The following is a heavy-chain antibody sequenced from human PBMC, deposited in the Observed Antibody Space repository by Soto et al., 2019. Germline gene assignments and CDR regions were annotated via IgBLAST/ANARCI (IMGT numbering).Heavy chain of an antibody. J-gene: IGHJ5*02. Sequence: SETLSLTCAVSGYSISSGYYWGWIRQPPGKGLEWIGSIYHSGSTYYNPSLKSRVTISVDTSKNQFSLKLSSVTAADTAVYYCARDLSGGGTYWFDPWGQGTLVTSPQ. CDR2: IYHSGST. D-gene: IGHD2-15*01. CDR1: GYSISSGYY. V-gene: IGHV4-38-2*02. CDR3: ARDLSGGGTYWFDP.